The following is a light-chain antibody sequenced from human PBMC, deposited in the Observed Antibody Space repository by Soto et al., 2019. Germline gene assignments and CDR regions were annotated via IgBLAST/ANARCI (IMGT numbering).Light chain of an antibody. CDR1: QNIGSY. J-gene: IGKJ2*01. CDR3: QQSYSTPYT. Sequence: DFQMTQSPSSLSASVGDRVSITCRANQNIGSYLNWYQQKPGRPPKVLIYAASSLQSGVPSRFSGSGSGTDFTLTISSLQREDFATYYCQQSYSTPYTFGQGTKVEIK. CDR2: AAS. V-gene: IGKV1-39*01.